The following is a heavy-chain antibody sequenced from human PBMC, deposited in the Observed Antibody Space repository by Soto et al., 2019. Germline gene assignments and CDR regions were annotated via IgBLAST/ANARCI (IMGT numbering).Heavy chain of an antibody. CDR1: GYTFTGYY. CDR2: INPNSGGT. CDR3: ARDRYGAYYYYGMDV. Sequence: ASVKVSCKASGYTFTGYYMHWVRQAPGQGLEWMGWINPNSGGTNYAQKIQGWVNMTRDTSISTAYMEMSRLRSDDTAVYYCARDRYGAYYYYGMDVWGQGTTVTVSS. J-gene: IGHJ6*02. V-gene: IGHV1-2*04. D-gene: IGHD3-10*01.